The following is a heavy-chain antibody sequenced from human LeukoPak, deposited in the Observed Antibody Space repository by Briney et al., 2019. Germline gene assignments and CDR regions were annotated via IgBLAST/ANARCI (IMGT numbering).Heavy chain of an antibody. D-gene: IGHD4-11*01. V-gene: IGHV4-39*01. Sequence: SETLSLTCTVSGGSISSSSYDWGWIRQPRGKGLEWIGSIYYSGSTYYNPSLKSRVTISVDTSKNQFSLKLSSVTAADTAVYYCASPTRDYSNYNFAYWGQGTLVTVSS. J-gene: IGHJ4*02. CDR2: IYYSGST. CDR3: ASPTRDYSNYNFAY. CDR1: GGSISSSSYD.